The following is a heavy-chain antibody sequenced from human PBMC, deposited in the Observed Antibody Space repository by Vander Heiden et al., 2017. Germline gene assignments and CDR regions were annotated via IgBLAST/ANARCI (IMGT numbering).Heavy chain of an antibody. CDR1: GYSLTISF. J-gene: IGHJ4*02. V-gene: IGHV1-2*02. CDR3: ARGGNWNSALDY. Sequence: QVQLVQAGGEMKKPGASVKVSCPASGYSLTISFIHWVRQAPGQGLEWMGWINPKSGDTHYSQNFQGRVTMTRDTSISTAYMELSSLRSDDMAVYYCARGGNWNSALDYWGLGTLVTVSS. D-gene: IGHD1-7*01. CDR2: INPKSGDT.